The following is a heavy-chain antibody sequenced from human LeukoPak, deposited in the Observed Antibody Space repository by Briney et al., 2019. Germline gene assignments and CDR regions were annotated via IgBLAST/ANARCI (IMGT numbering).Heavy chain of an antibody. CDR1: GFTVSSNY. CDR3: ARLLWHAFDI. D-gene: IGHD3-10*01. Sequence: GGSLRLSCAASGFTVSSNYMSWVRQAPGKGREWVSVIYSGGSTYYADSVKGRFTISRDNSKNTLYLQMNSLRAEDTAVYYCARLLWHAFDIWGQGTMVTVSS. V-gene: IGHV3-66*01. J-gene: IGHJ3*02. CDR2: IYSGGST.